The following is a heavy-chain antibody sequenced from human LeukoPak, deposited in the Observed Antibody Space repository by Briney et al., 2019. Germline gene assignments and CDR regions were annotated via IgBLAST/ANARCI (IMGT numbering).Heavy chain of an antibody. D-gene: IGHD2-8*01. J-gene: IGHJ6*03. CDR3: AKDRCSNGIGCYYYYMDV. CDR2: IKQDGSEK. V-gene: IGHV3-7*01. Sequence: GGSLRLSCAASGFIFSSYWMSWVRQAPGKRLEWVANIKQDGSEKYYVDSVKGRFTISRDNAKNSLYLQMNSLRAEDTAVYYCAKDRCSNGIGCYYYYMDVWGKGTTVTISS. CDR1: GFIFSSYW.